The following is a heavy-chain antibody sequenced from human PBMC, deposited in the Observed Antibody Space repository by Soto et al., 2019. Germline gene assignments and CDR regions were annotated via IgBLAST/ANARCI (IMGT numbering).Heavy chain of an antibody. CDR3: ARGLGIAAAGKFDY. D-gene: IGHD6-13*01. CDR2: INHSGST. J-gene: IGHJ4*02. Sequence: SETLSLTCTVSGGSISSYYWSWIRQPPGKGLEWIGYINHSGSTNYNPSLKSRVTISVDTSKNQFSLKLSSVTAADTAVYYCARGLGIAAAGKFDYWGQGTLVTVSS. CDR1: GGSISSYY. V-gene: IGHV4-59*12.